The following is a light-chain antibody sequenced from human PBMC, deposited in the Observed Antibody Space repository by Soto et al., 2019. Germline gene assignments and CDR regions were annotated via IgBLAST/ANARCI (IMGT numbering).Light chain of an antibody. CDR3: QQRSNWPRT. Sequence: EIVLTQSPATLSLSPEERATLSCRASQSVSSYLAWYQQKPGQAPRLLIYDASNRATGIPARFSGSGSGTDFTLTISSLEPEDFAVYYCQQRSNWPRTFGQGTKLEIK. CDR2: DAS. CDR1: QSVSSY. V-gene: IGKV3-11*01. J-gene: IGKJ2*01.